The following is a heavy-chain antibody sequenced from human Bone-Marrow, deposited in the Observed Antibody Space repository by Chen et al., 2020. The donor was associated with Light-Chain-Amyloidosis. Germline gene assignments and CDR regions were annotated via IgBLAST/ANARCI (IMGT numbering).Heavy chain of an antibody. D-gene: IGHD6-19*01. CDR2: INHRGST. Sequence: QGGGQQGGGGVLEPGETLSLTCAGSGGSFSGYYWSGIRQPPGKALEWIGEINHRGSTTYKPSLKSRVSISVDTSRNQFSLRLNSVTAADTAVYYCASSGWYRGYWGQGTLVTVSS. CDR3: ASSGWYRGY. V-gene: IGHV4-34*02. CDR1: GGSFSGYY. J-gene: IGHJ4*02.